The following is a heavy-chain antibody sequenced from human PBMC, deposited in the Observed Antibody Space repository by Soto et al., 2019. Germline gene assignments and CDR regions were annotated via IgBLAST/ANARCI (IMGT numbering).Heavy chain of an antibody. J-gene: IGHJ6*02. CDR1: GYRFTSYW. CDR3: ARLDSGSYPYYYYYGMDV. D-gene: IGHD1-26*01. CDR2: IYPGDSDS. V-gene: IGHV5-51*01. Sequence: PGESRKISCKGSGYRFTSYWIGWVRQMPGKGLEWMGGIYPGDSDSRYSPSFQGQVTISADNSISTAYLQWSSLKASDTAMYYCARLDSGSYPYYYYYGMDVWGQGTTVTVSS.